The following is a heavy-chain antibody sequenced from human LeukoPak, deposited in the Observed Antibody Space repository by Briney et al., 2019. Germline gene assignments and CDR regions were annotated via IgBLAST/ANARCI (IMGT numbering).Heavy chain of an antibody. D-gene: IGHD5-18*01. CDR3: ARDLEDTATVY. V-gene: IGHV3-11*01. Sequence: GGSLRLSCAASGFTFSDYYMSWIRQAPGKGLEWVSYISSSGSTIYYADSVKGRFTISRDNAKNSLYLQMDSLRAGDTAVYYCARDLEDTATVYWGQGTLVTVSS. CDR2: ISSSGSTI. J-gene: IGHJ4*02. CDR1: GFTFSDYY.